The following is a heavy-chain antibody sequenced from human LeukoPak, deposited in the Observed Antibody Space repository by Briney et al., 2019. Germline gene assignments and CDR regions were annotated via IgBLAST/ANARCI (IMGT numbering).Heavy chain of an antibody. CDR1: GFTFSSYE. CDR2: ISSRGSTI. J-gene: IGHJ6*03. CDR3: ARIRITTGRGVIITGYYYMDV. Sequence: GGSLRLSCAASGFTFSSYEMNWVRQAPGKGLEGVLYISSRGSTIYYADSGRGRFTISSDNAKNSLYLQMKSLRAEDADVFYCARIRITTGRGVIITGYYYMDVWGKGTTVTISS. V-gene: IGHV3-48*03. D-gene: IGHD3-10*01.